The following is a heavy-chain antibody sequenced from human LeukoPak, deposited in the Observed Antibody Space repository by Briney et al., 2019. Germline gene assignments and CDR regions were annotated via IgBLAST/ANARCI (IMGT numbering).Heavy chain of an antibody. CDR3: ARADCSGGYCYFFDY. V-gene: IGHV4-4*07. CDR2: IYTTGST. Sequence: SETLSLTCTVSGYSMSTYYWNWLRQSAGKGLEWIGRIYTTGSTTYNPSLKNRVTLSVDTSKNHFSLRLSSVTAADTAVYYCARADCSGGYCYFFDYWGQGTLVTVSS. CDR1: GYSMSTYY. D-gene: IGHD2-15*01. J-gene: IGHJ4*02.